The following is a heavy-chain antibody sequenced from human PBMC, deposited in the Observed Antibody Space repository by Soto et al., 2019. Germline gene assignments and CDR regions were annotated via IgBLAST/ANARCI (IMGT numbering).Heavy chain of an antibody. CDR3: ARLSFHDSSGLYPDY. J-gene: IGHJ4*02. CDR1: GYTFTSYG. Sequence: QVQLVQSGAEVKKPGASVKVSCKASGYTFTSYGISWVRQAPGQGLEGMGWISAYNGNTNYAQKLQGRVTMTTDTSTSTAYMELRSLRSDDTAVYYCARLSFHDSSGLYPDYWGQGTLVTVSS. V-gene: IGHV1-18*04. D-gene: IGHD3-22*01. CDR2: ISAYNGNT.